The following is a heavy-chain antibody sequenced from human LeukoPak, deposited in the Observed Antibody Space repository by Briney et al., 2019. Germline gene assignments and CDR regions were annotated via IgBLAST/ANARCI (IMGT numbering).Heavy chain of an antibody. CDR2: MNEYGSEI. CDR3: ARAGIVEMATTSDY. J-gene: IGHJ4*02. CDR1: GFIFSDFS. Sequence: GGSLRLSCAVSGFIFSDFSMSWVRQAPGKGLEWVAKMNEYGSEIFYVDSVKGRFTISRDNAKNSLYLQMNSLRAEDTAVYYCARAGIVEMATTSDYWGQGTLVTVSS. V-gene: IGHV3-7*01. D-gene: IGHD5-24*01.